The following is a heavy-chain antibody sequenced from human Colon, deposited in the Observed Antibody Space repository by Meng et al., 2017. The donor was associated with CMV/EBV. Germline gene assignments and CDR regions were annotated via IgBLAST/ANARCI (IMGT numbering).Heavy chain of an antibody. Sequence: ASVKVSCKTFDYTFTNHGISWVRQAPGQGLERMGWISGYNGNTNYAQKFQGRFTMTTDTSTSTAYMELRSLRSDDTAVYYCARGYDFWNGHYDYWGQGTLVTVSS. V-gene: IGHV1-18*01. D-gene: IGHD3-3*01. CDR2: ISGYNGNT. CDR3: ARGYDFWNGHYDY. CDR1: DYTFTNHG. J-gene: IGHJ4*02.